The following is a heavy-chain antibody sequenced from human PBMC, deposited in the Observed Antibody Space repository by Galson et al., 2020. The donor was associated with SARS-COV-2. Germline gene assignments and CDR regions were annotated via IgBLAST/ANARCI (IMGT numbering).Heavy chain of an antibody. D-gene: IGHD2-2*02. Sequence: GGSLRLSCTVSGFNFNNYGMHWVRQAPGKGLEWVAVISYEGSIKHYAQSVKGRFTISRDNSKNTLFLLMNSLRPEDAAVYYCAKRSAIFALGQSHFAPDVWGQGTAVAVSS. CDR2: ISYEGSIK. CDR1: GFNFNNYG. V-gene: IGHV3-30*18. J-gene: IGHJ6*02. CDR3: AKRSAIFALGQSHFAPDV.